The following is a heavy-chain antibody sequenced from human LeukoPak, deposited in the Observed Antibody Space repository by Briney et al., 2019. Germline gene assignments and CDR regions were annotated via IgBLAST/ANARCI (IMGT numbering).Heavy chain of an antibody. Sequence: GGSLRLSCAASGFTFSSYWMSWVRQAPGKGLEWVAVISYDGSNKYYADSVKGRFTISRDNSKNTLYLQMNSLRAEDTAVYYCARLPYDSSGYFQHWGQGTLVTVSS. V-gene: IGHV3-30*03. D-gene: IGHD3-22*01. CDR2: ISYDGSNK. J-gene: IGHJ1*01. CDR3: ARLPYDSSGYFQH. CDR1: GFTFSSYW.